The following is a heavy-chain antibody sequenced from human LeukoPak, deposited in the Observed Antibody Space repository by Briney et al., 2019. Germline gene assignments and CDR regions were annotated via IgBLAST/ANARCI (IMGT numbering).Heavy chain of an antibody. CDR2: MHTNGKS. Sequence: SETLSLTCTVSGGSISGHYWTWIRQPAGKGLEWIGRMHTNGKSKYNPSLESRVTMSVDMSKNQFSLKLSSVTAADTAVYYCARHRTDIVVVPAAIPFWGQGTLVTVSS. D-gene: IGHD2-2*01. CDR3: ARHRTDIVVVPAAIPF. CDR1: GGSISGHY. J-gene: IGHJ4*02. V-gene: IGHV4-4*07.